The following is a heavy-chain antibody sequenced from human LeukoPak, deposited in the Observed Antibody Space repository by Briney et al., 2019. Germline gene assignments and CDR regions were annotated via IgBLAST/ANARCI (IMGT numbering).Heavy chain of an antibody. CDR3: AREEYYDTSASTNFDY. D-gene: IGHD3-22*01. CDR1: GYILTNYA. V-gene: IGHV7-4-1*02. Sequence: ASVKVSCKASGYILTNYAINWVRQAPGQGLEWMGWINTNTGKPTYAQGFTGRFVFSLGTSVSTAYLQISGLKAQDTAFYYCAREEYYDTSASTNFDYWGQGTLVTVSS. J-gene: IGHJ4*02. CDR2: INTNTGKP.